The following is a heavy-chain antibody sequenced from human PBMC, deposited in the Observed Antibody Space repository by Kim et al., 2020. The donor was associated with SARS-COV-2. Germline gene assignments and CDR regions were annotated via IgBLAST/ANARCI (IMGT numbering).Heavy chain of an antibody. CDR3: ARDLYGSHYGMDV. CDR1: GFTVSSNY. V-gene: IGHV3-66*01. CDR2: IYSGGST. Sequence: GGSLRLSCAASGFTVSSNYMSWVRQAPGKGLEWVSVIYSGGSTYYADSVKGRFTISRDNSKNTLYLQMNSLRAEDTAVYYCARDLYGSHYGMDVWGQGTTVTVSS. J-gene: IGHJ6*02. D-gene: IGHD1-26*01.